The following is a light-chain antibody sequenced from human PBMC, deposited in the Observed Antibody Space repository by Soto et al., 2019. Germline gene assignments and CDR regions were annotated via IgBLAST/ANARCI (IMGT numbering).Light chain of an antibody. CDR2: EVT. Sequence: QSALTQPASVSGSPGQSITISCTGTSSDVGSYNLVSWYQHHPGTAPKLIIYEVTKRPSGVPNRFSASKSGNTASLTISGLQAEDDADYYCCSYAPTRNSYVFGSGTKVTVL. CDR3: CSYAPTRNSYV. J-gene: IGLJ1*01. V-gene: IGLV2-23*02. CDR1: SSDVGSYNL.